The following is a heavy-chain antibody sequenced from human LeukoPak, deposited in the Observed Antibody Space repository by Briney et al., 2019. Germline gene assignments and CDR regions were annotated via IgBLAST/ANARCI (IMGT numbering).Heavy chain of an antibody. D-gene: IGHD6-19*01. Sequence: ASVKVSCKASGYTFTSYDINWVRQATGQGLEWMGWMNPNSGNTGYAQKFQGRVTITRNTSISTAYMELSSLSSEDTAVYYCARDLSSGWEDYFDYWGQGTLVTVSS. V-gene: IGHV1-8*03. CDR2: MNPNSGNT. J-gene: IGHJ4*02. CDR1: GYTFTSYD. CDR3: ARDLSSGWEDYFDY.